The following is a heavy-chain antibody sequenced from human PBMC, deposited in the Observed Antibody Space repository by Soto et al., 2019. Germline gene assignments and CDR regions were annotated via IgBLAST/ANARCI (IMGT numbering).Heavy chain of an antibody. J-gene: IGHJ6*02. Sequence: QVQLVQSGAEVKKPGASVKVSCKASGYTFSSYGISWVRQAPGQGLEWMGWIRAYNGNRNYAQKLQGRVTMTTDPSTSTAYMELRSLISDDTAVYYCARDLPPMDVWGQGTTVTVSS. CDR1: GYTFSSYG. CDR2: IRAYNGNR. CDR3: ARDLPPMDV. V-gene: IGHV1-18*01.